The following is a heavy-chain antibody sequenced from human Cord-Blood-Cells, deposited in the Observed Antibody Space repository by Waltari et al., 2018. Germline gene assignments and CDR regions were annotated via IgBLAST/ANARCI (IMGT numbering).Heavy chain of an antibody. Sequence: QVQLVQSGAEVKKPGASVKVSCKASGYTFTGYYMHWVRQAPGQGLEWMGWSNPNSGDTNYAQKFQGRVTRTRDTSISTAYMELSRLGSDDTAVYYCARGAGTTFFFDYWGQGTLVTVSS. CDR2: SNPNSGDT. CDR3: ARGAGTTFFFDY. D-gene: IGHD1-7*01. J-gene: IGHJ4*02. V-gene: IGHV1-2*02. CDR1: GYTFTGYY.